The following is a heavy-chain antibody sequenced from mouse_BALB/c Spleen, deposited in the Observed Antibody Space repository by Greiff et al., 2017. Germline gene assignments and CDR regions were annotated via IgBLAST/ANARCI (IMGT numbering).Heavy chain of an antibody. CDR1: GFTFSDYY. J-gene: IGHJ4*01. V-gene: IGHV5-4*02. Sequence: EVKLVESGGGLVKPGGSLKLSCAASGFTFSDYYMYWVRQTPEKRLEWVATISDGGSYTYYPDSVKGRFTISRDNAKNNLYLQMSSLKSEDTAMYYCASGGFGNYAMDYWGQGTSVTVSS. CDR2: ISDGGSYT. D-gene: IGHD1-1*02. CDR3: ASGGFGNYAMDY.